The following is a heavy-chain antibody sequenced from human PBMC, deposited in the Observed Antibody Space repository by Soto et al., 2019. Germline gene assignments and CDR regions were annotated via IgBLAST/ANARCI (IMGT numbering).Heavy chain of an antibody. J-gene: IGHJ4*02. CDR1: GYTFTSYA. D-gene: IGHD4-17*01. CDR2: INAGNGNT. V-gene: IGHV1-3*05. Sequence: QVQLVQSGAEEKKPGASVKVSCKASGYTFTSYAMHWVRQAPGQRLEWMGWINAGNGNTKYSQKFQGRVTITRDTSARTAYMERSSLRSEDTAVYYCARDWGLTTALGFDYWGQGTLVTVSS. CDR3: ARDWGLTTALGFDY.